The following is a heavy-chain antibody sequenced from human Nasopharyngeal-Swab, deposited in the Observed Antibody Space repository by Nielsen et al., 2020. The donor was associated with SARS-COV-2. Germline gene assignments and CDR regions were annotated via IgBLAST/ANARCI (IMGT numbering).Heavy chain of an antibody. CDR2: ISSSSSTI. Sequence: GESLKISCAASGFTFSSYSMNWVRQAPGKGLEWVSYISSSSSTIYYADSVKGRFTISRDNAKNSLYLQMNSLRDEDTAVYYCARLKYDFWNGPPEDYWGQGTLVTVSS. V-gene: IGHV3-48*02. D-gene: IGHD3-3*01. CDR1: GFTFSSYS. CDR3: ARLKYDFWNGPPEDY. J-gene: IGHJ4*02.